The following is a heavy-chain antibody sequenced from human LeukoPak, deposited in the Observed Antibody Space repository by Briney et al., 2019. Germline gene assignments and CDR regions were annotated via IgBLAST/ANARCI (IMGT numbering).Heavy chain of an antibody. CDR1: GFTFSSYE. CDR3: AREWPNTYWFDP. CDR2: TSSSGGII. D-gene: IGHD1/OR15-1a*01. V-gene: IGHV3-48*03. Sequence: PGGSLRLSCAASGFTFSSYEMSWVRQAPGKGLEWVSYTSSSGGIIYYADSVKGRFTISRDNAKNSLYLQMNSLTSEDTAVYYCAREWPNTYWFDPWGQGTLVTVSS. J-gene: IGHJ5*02.